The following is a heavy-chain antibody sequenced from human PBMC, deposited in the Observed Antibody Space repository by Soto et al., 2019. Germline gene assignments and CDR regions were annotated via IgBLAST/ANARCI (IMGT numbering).Heavy chain of an antibody. CDR2: IKSKNDGGTT. D-gene: IGHD2-2*01. CDR1: GFGLTNPW. CDR3: TSAGQYCTSTTCKAY. V-gene: IGHV3-15*07. Sequence: EVQVVESGGGLVKPGGSLRLSCAASGFGLTNPWMNWVRQPPGKGLEWVGRIKSKNDGGTTDYAAPVQGRFTISRDDSKTTIYLQMNSLKTEDTAVYYCTSAGQYCTSTTCKAYWGQGTPVTVSS. J-gene: IGHJ4*02.